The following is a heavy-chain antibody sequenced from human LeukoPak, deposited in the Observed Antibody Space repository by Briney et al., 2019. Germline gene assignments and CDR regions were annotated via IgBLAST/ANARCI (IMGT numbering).Heavy chain of an antibody. D-gene: IGHD1-1*01. J-gene: IGHJ5*02. V-gene: IGHV4-59*01. CDR1: GGFISSYY. Sequence: SETLSLTCTVSGGFISSYYWSWIRQPPGKGLEWIGYISYSGSTNFTPSLKSRVTISVDTSKNQFSLKLSSVTAADTAVYYCAREGTAGTNLNWFDPWGQGTLVTVSS. CDR2: ISYSGST. CDR3: AREGTAGTNLNWFDP.